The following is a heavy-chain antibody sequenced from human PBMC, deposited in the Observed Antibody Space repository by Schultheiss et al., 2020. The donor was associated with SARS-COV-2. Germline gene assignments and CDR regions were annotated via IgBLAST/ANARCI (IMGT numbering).Heavy chain of an antibody. CDR3: VRLPSRGITTGGTVDY. D-gene: IGHD3-10*01. CDR2: IYYSGST. V-gene: IGHV4-34*01. J-gene: IGHJ4*02. CDR1: GGSFSGYY. Sequence: SETLSLTCAVYGGSFSGYYWSWIRQHPGKGLEWIGYIYYSGSTYYNPSLKSRVTISVDTSKNQFSLKLSSMTAADTAVYYCVRLPSRGITTGGTVDYWGQGTLVTVSS.